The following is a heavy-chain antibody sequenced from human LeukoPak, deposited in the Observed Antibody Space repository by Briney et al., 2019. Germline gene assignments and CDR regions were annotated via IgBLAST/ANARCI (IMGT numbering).Heavy chain of an antibody. CDR2: ISAYNGNT. CDR3: ARVGYYDSSGYFGSFAFDI. D-gene: IGHD3-22*01. J-gene: IGHJ3*02. Sequence: ASVKVSCKASGYTFTSYDINWVRQATGQGLEWMGWISAYNGNTNYAQKLQGRVTMTTDTSTSTAYMELRSLRSDDTAVYYCARVGYYDSSGYFGSFAFDIWGQGTMVTVSS. V-gene: IGHV1-18*01. CDR1: GYTFTSYD.